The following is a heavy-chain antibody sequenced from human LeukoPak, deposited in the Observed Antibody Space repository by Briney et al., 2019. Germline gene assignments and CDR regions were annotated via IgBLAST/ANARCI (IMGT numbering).Heavy chain of an antibody. Sequence: GGSLRLSCAASGFIFSNYGMHWVRQAPGKGLEWVAVISYDGSDKYYADSVKGRFTISRDNSKNTLYLQMNSLRAEDTAVYYCARDSADIVVVVAAIAARYYGMDVWGQGTTVTVSS. CDR2: ISYDGSDK. J-gene: IGHJ6*02. CDR3: ARDSADIVVVVAAIAARYYGMDV. V-gene: IGHV3-30*03. CDR1: GFIFSNYG. D-gene: IGHD2-15*01.